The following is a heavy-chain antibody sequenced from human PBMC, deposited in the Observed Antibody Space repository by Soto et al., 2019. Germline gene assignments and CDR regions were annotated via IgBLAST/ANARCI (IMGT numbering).Heavy chain of an antibody. D-gene: IGHD5-12*01. CDR2: ISNSGHSA. J-gene: IGHJ5*02. CDR1: GFTFSSYA. V-gene: IGHV3-23*01. Sequence: PGGSLRLSCAAPGFTFSSYAMNWVRQAPGKGLEWISVISNSGHSAYYADSVKGRFTISRDNSKNTLYLQIKSLRAEDTAAYYCAKGGPTFLNWFGPWGQGTLVTVSS. CDR3: AKGGPTFLNWFGP.